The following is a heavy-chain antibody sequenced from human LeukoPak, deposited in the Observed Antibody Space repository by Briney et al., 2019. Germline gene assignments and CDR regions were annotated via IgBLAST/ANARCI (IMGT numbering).Heavy chain of an antibody. J-gene: IGHJ4*02. CDR2: ISYDGSNK. CDR1: GFTFSSYA. V-gene: IGHV3-30-3*01. CDR3: ARTRIVGATTGLDY. Sequence: GGSLRLSCAASGFTFSSYAMHWVRQAPGKGLEWVAVISYDGSNKYYADSVKGRFTISRDNSKNTLYLQMNSLRAEDTAVYYCARTRIVGATTGLDYWGQGTPVTVSS. D-gene: IGHD1-26*01.